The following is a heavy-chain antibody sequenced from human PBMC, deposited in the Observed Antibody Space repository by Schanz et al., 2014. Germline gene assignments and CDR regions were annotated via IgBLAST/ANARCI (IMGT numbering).Heavy chain of an antibody. V-gene: IGHV3-74*01. J-gene: IGHJ5*02. D-gene: IGHD6-19*01. Sequence: EVQLLESGGGLVQPGGSLRLSCAASGFTFSNYWIHWVRQAPGKGLVWVSRIDGEGGDTRYADSVKGRFTVFRDNARNMVFLQMNSLRVDDTGVYYCVRDERISSGVWFDPWGQGTLVTVSS. CDR1: GFTFSNYW. CDR3: VRDERISSGVWFDP. CDR2: IDGEGGDT.